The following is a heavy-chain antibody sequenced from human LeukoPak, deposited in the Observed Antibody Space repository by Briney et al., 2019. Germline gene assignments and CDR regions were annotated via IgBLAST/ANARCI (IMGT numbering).Heavy chain of an antibody. CDR1: GASISSGDYH. V-gene: IGHV4-30-4*01. CDR3: ARGFGAGNYYYGWFDP. J-gene: IGHJ5*02. D-gene: IGHD3-10*01. CDR2: IHDSGST. Sequence: SETLSLTCIVSGASISSGDYHWNWIRQPPGKGLEWIGFIHDSGSTYYNPSLKSRVSISRDMSKNQLSLMLSSVTAADTAVYYCARGFGAGNYYYGWFDPWGQGTLVSVSS.